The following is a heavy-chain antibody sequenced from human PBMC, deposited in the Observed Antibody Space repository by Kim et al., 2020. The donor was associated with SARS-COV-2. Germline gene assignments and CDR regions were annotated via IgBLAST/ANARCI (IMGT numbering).Heavy chain of an antibody. D-gene: IGHD1-26*01. CDR3: TRLGPNSPYPFDY. CDR2: MRYSGSA. J-gene: IGHJ4*02. CDR1: GASITAHY. Sequence: SETLSLTCSVSGASITAHYWTWIRQSPGGGLEWIGYMRYSGSATYNASLQSRVTISIDTSRSQFSLKLTHETAADTALYYCTRLGPNSPYPFDYWGQGILVTVYS. V-gene: IGHV4-59*11.